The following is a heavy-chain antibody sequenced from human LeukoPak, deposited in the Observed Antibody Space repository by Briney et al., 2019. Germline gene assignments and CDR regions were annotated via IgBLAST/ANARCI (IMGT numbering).Heavy chain of an antibody. CDR3: ARQDTAMVNYFDY. CDR2: IYPGDSDT. Sequence: KPGESLKISCKGSGYSFSNSWIGWVRQMPGKGLEWMGIIYPGDSDTRYSPSFQGQVTISADKSISTAYLQWSSLKASDTAMYYCARQDTAMVNYFDYWGQGTLVTVSS. CDR1: GYSFSNSW. J-gene: IGHJ4*02. D-gene: IGHD5-18*01. V-gene: IGHV5-51*01.